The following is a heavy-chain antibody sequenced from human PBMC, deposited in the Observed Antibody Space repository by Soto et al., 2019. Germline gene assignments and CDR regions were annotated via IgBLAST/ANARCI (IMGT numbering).Heavy chain of an antibody. J-gene: IGHJ4*02. D-gene: IGHD6-6*01. CDR3: ARVGRSIAARLFDY. Sequence: SETLSLTCAVYGGSFSGYYWSWIRQPPGKGLEWIGEINHSGSTNYNPSLKSRVTISVDTSKNQFSLKLSSVTAADTAVYYCARVGRSIAARLFDYWGQGTLVTVSS. CDR1: GGSFSGYY. V-gene: IGHV4-34*01. CDR2: INHSGST.